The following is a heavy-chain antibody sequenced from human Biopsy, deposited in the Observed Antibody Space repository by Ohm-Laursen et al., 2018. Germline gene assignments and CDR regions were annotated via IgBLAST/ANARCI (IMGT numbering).Heavy chain of an antibody. V-gene: IGHV4-34*01. CDR2: INHSGNT. Sequence: TLSLTCAVSGGSFSGYYWTWIRQAPGKGLGWIAEINHSGNTNYNPSLESRVTMSVDMPKNQFSLKLSSVTAADTAIYYCARGMRSSGWPYFDSWGQGTLVTVSS. D-gene: IGHD6-19*01. J-gene: IGHJ4*02. CDR3: ARGMRSSGWPYFDS. CDR1: GGSFSGYY.